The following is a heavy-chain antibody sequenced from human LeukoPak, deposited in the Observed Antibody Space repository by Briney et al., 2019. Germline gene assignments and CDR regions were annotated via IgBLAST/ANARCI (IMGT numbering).Heavy chain of an antibody. Sequence: GGSLRLSCAASGFTFSSYAMSWVRQAPGKGLEWVSSISSSSSYIYYADSVKGRFTISRDNAKSSLYLQMNSLRAEDTAVYYCAYSGYDRTFDYWGQGTLVTVSS. D-gene: IGHD5-12*01. CDR1: GFTFSSYA. CDR2: ISSSSSYI. J-gene: IGHJ4*02. V-gene: IGHV3-21*01. CDR3: AYSGYDRTFDY.